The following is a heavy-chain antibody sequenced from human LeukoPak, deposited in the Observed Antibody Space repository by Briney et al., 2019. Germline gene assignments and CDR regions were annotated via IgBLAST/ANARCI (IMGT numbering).Heavy chain of an antibody. J-gene: IGHJ4*02. CDR1: GYSFTNYW. Sequence: GESLKISCKASGYSFTNYWIGWGRQMPGKGLEWMGTIYPGDSDTRYRPSFQGQVTISADKSISTAYLQWGSLKASDTAMYYCARLGLETCDNGGYYYFDYWGQGALVTVSS. CDR2: IYPGDSDT. V-gene: IGHV5-51*01. CDR3: ARLGLETCDNGGYYYFDY. D-gene: IGHD3-22*01.